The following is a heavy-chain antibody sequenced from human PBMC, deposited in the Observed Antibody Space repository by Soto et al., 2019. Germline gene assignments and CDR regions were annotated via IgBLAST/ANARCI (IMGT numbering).Heavy chain of an antibody. Sequence: PGGSLRLSCVGSGFTFSRYWMNWVRQVPGKGLEWMANIKQDGTEINYGDSVKGRFTMSRDNAKNTLYLQMNSLRPEDTAVYYCAKTDPGGRCSGICYPDYWGQGTLVTVSS. CDR2: IKQDGTEI. V-gene: IGHV3-7*02. CDR1: GFTFSRYW. CDR3: AKTDPGGRCSGICYPDY. J-gene: IGHJ4*02. D-gene: IGHD2-15*01.